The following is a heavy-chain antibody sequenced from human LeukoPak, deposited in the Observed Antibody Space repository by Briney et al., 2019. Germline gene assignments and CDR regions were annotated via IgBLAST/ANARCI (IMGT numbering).Heavy chain of an antibody. J-gene: IGHJ4*02. CDR3: ARSSGAYRSFDY. CDR2: IYYSGTT. V-gene: IGHV4-59*01. Sequence: SETLSLTCIVSGGSISTYDWSWIRQPPGKGLEWIGYIYYSGTTDYNPSLKSRVTISVDTSNNQFSLRVTSVTAADTAVYYCARSSGAYRSFDYWGQGTLVPVSS. D-gene: IGHD1-26*01. CDR1: GGSISTYD.